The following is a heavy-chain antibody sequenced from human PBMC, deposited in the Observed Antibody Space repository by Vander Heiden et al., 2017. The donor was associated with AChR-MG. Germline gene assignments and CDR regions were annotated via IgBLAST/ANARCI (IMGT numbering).Heavy chain of an antibody. V-gene: IGHV1-46*01. Sequence: QVQLVQSGAEVKKPGASVKVSCKASGYTFTSYYMHWVRQAPGQGLEWMGIINPSGGSTSYAQKFQGRVTMTRDTSTSTVYMELSSLRSEDTAVYYCAPTRGTTSLGIDAFDIWGQGTMVTVSS. CDR1: GYTFTSYY. CDR2: INPSGGST. CDR3: APTRGTTSLGIDAFDI. J-gene: IGHJ3*02. D-gene: IGHD4-4*01.